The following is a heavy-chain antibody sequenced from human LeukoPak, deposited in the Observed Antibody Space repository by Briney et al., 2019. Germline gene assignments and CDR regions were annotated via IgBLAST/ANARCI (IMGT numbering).Heavy chain of an antibody. CDR3: AKDGGTRPQGAFDT. CDR1: GFTFSSYG. J-gene: IGHJ3*02. D-gene: IGHD3-16*01. V-gene: IGHV3-30*18. CDR2: ISYDGSNK. Sequence: PGGSLRLSCAASGFTFSSYGMHWVRQAPGKGLEWVAVISYDGSNKYYADSVKGRFTISRDNSKNTLYLQMNSLRAEDTAVYYCAKDGGTRPQGAFDTWGQGTMVTVSS.